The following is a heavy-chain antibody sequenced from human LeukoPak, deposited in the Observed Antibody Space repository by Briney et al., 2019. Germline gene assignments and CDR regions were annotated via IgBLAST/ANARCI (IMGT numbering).Heavy chain of an antibody. CDR2: MNPNSGNT. V-gene: IGHV1-8*01. CDR3: ARARGYCSSTSCYFYGMDV. Sequence: ASVKVSCKASGSTFTSYDINWVRQATGHGLEWMGWMNPNSGNTGYAQKFQGRVTMTRNTSIRTAYLELSSLRSEDTAVYYCARARGYCSSTSCYFYGMDVWGQGTTVTVSS. CDR1: GSTFTSYD. J-gene: IGHJ6*02. D-gene: IGHD2-2*01.